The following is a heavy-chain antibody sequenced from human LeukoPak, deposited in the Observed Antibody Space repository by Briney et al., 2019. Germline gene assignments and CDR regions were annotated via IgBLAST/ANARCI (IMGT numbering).Heavy chain of an antibody. V-gene: IGHV4-59*01. J-gene: IGHJ6*02. Sequence: PSETLSLTCTVSGGSINNYWSWIRQPPGKGLEWIGFIHYTGSTNYNPSLKSRVTISVDTSKNQFSLKLSSVTAADTAVYYCAREDVAGGSGSNYYYYGADVWGQGTTVTVSS. CDR3: AREDVAGGSGSNYYYYGADV. D-gene: IGHD3-10*01. CDR1: GGSINNY. CDR2: IHYTGST.